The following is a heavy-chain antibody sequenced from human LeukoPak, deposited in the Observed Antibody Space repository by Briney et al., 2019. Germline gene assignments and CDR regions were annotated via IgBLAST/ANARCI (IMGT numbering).Heavy chain of an antibody. V-gene: IGHV3-7*01. CDR3: VRGWNYAFRFDY. D-gene: IGHD1-7*01. Sequence: PGGSLRLSCAAPGFTFSDYWMTWVRQALGKGLKLVAHIKQGRSERYDGDNVKGRFTISRDNAKNLVYLQMNSLGAEDTAIYYCVRGWNYAFRFDYWGQGTLVTVSS. J-gene: IGHJ4*02. CDR2: IKQGRSER. CDR1: GFTFSDYW.